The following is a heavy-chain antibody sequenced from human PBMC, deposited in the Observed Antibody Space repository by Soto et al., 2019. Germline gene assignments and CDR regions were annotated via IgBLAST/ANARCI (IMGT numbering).Heavy chain of an antibody. CDR2: VSGDGSST. D-gene: IGHD6-6*01. CDR1: GFPFSNYA. CDR3: ARGLRRSSSTEFDY. V-gene: IGHV3-74*01. J-gene: IGHJ4*02. Sequence: GGSLRLSCAASGFPFSNYAMSWVRQAPGKGLEWVSVVSGDGSSTSYADSVKGRFTISRDNAKNTLYLQMNSLRAEDTAVYYCARGLRRSSSTEFDYWGQGALVTVSS.